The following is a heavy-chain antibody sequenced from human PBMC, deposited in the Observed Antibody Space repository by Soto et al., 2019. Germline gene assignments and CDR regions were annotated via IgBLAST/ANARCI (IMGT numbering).Heavy chain of an antibody. V-gene: IGHV1-69*12. CDR1: GATLDTFINYG. CDR3: AGGAATKILVLMYDALEI. D-gene: IGHD5-12*01. CDR2: VIPVFGAA. Sequence: QVQLVQAGAEVKKPGSSVRVSCKASGATLDTFINYGISWVRQAPGQGLEWMGGVIPVFGAANHAQPFQGRVTISASESTRTVNMELRSLRSEDTAVYYCAGGAATKILVLMYDALEIWGQGTMVTVSS. J-gene: IGHJ3*02.